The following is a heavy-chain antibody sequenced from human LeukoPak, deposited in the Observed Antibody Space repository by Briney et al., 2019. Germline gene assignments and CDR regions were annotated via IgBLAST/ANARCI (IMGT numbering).Heavy chain of an antibody. D-gene: IGHD3-10*01. J-gene: IGHJ4*02. V-gene: IGHV1-69*01. Sequence: SVKFYCKASGGTFSSYAISWVRQAPGQGLEWIGGNIPIFGTANYAQKFQGRVTITADESTSTAYMELSSLRSEDTAVYYCARVTTVSYYYGSGSQGDFDYWGQGTLVTVSS. CDR1: GGTFSSYA. CDR2: NIPIFGTA. CDR3: ARVTTVSYYYGSGSQGDFDY.